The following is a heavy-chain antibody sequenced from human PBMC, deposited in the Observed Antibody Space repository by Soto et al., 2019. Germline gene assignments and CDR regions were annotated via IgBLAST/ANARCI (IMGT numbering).Heavy chain of an antibody. J-gene: IGHJ4*02. Sequence: GGSLRLSCAASGLTFSDYYMSWIRQAPGKGLEWVSYISSSSSYTNYADSVKGRFTISRDNAKNSLYLQMNSLRAEDTAVYYCARESSRGYSGYVNFDYWGQGTLVTVSS. CDR2: ISSSSSYT. D-gene: IGHD5-12*01. V-gene: IGHV3-11*06. CDR3: ARESSRGYSGYVNFDY. CDR1: GLTFSDYY.